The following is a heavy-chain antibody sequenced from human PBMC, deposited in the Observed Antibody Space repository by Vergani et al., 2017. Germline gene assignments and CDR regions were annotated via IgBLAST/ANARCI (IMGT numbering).Heavy chain of an antibody. Sequence: QVQLVESGGGVVQPGRSLRLSCAASGFTFSSYAMHWVRQAPGKGLEWVAVISYDGSNKYYANSVKGRLTISRDNSKNTLYLQMNSLRAEDTAVYYCARSTPFYGDYRYYYGMDVWGQGTTVTVSS. J-gene: IGHJ6*02. CDR1: GFTFSSYA. D-gene: IGHD4-17*01. CDR3: ARSTPFYGDYRYYYGMDV. V-gene: IGHV3-30*01. CDR2: ISYDGSNK.